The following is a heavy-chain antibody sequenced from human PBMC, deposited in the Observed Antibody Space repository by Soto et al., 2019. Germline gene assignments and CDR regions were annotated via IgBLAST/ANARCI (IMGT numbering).Heavy chain of an antibody. CDR3: ARDLGYYDSSGRKTDWFDP. CDR1: GFTFSSYP. Sequence: QVQLVDSGGGVVQPGRSLRLSCAASGFTFSSYPMHWVCQAPGKGLEWVAVISFDGNNKYYTGSVKGRFTISRDNSENTLYLQMNSLTEEDTAVYYCARDLGYYDSSGRKTDWFDPWGQGTLVTVSS. V-gene: IGHV3-30-3*01. CDR2: ISFDGNNK. D-gene: IGHD3-22*01. J-gene: IGHJ5*02.